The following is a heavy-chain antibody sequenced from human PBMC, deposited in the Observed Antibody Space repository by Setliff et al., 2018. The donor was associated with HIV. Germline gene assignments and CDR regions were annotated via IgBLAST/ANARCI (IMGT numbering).Heavy chain of an antibody. CDR1: GYTFTSYA. Sequence: ASVKVSCKASGYTFTSYAMHWVRQAPGQGLEWMGWMNPNSGNTGYAQKFQGRVTMTRDTSTSTVYMELSSLRSEDTAVYYCASLMYNWNYDYWGQGTLVTVSS. J-gene: IGHJ4*02. D-gene: IGHD1-7*01. V-gene: IGHV1-8*02. CDR3: ASLMYNWNYDY. CDR2: MNPNSGNT.